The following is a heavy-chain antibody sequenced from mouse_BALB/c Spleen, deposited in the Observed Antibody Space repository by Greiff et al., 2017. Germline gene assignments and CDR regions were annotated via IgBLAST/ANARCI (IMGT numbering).Heavy chain of an antibody. CDR3: ARAGSYGNYLDY. D-gene: IGHD2-1*01. CDR1: GYSITSGYY. J-gene: IGHJ2*01. CDR2: ISYDGSN. V-gene: IGHV3-6*02. Sequence: EVQLQQSGPGLVKPSQSLSLTCSVTGYSITSGYYWNWIRQFPGNKLEWMGYISYDGSNNYNPSLKNRISITRDTSKNQFFLKLNSVTTEDTATYYCARAGSYGNYLDYWGQGTTLTVSS.